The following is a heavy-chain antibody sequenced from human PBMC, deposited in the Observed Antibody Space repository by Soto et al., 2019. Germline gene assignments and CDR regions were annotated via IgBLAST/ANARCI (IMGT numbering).Heavy chain of an antibody. V-gene: IGHV5-51*01. CDR3: ARHYSGTTQVSYYGMDV. D-gene: IGHD1-1*01. CDR2: IYPGDSDT. Sequence: GESLKISCKGSGYSFTSYWIGWVRQMPGKGLEWMGIIYPGDSDTRYSPSFQGQVTISADKSTSTAYLQWSSLKASDTAMYYCARHYSGTTQVSYYGMDVWGQGTTVTVSS. CDR1: GYSFTSYW. J-gene: IGHJ6*02.